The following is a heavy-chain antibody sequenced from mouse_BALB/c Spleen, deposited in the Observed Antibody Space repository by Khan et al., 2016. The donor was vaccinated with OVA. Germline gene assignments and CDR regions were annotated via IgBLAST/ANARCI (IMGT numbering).Heavy chain of an antibody. D-gene: IGHD1-1*01. J-gene: IGHJ3*01. Sequence: QVQLKESGPGLVAPSQTLSITCTVSGFSLTSYGVHWVRQPPGKGLEWLGVIWAGGSTNHNSALMSRLSISKDNSKSQVFLKMNSLQTDDTAMYYCARAFYYGAWFAYCGQGTLVTVSA. CDR2: IWAGGST. CDR1: GFSLTSYG. V-gene: IGHV2-9*02. CDR3: ARAFYYGAWFAY.